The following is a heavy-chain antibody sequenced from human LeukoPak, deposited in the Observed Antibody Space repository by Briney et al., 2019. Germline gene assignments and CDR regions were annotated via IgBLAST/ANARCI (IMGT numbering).Heavy chain of an antibody. V-gene: IGHV4-59*01. D-gene: IGHD3-22*01. CDR3: ARGQFYYDSSGLWV. J-gene: IGHJ4*02. CDR2: IYYSGTT. Sequence: SETLSLTCTVSGGSLINYYWSWIRQPPGKGLEWIGNIYYSGTTNYNPSLKSRVTISVDTSKNQFSLKLSSVTAADTAVYYCARGQFYYDSSGLWVWGQGTLVTVSS. CDR1: GGSLINYY.